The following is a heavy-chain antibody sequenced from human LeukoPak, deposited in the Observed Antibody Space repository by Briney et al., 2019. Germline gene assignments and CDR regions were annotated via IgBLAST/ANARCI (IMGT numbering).Heavy chain of an antibody. D-gene: IGHD6-6*01. V-gene: IGHV1-8*01. CDR1: GYTFTSYD. CDR2: VNPNSGNT. J-gene: IGHJ4*02. CDR3: ARGQRVRSSSSVLYYFDY. Sequence: ASVKVSCKASGYTFTSYDINWVRQATGQGLEWMGWVNPNSGNTGYAQKFQGRVTMTRNTSISTAYMELSSLRSEDTAVYYCARGQRVRSSSSVLYYFDYWGQGTLVTVSS.